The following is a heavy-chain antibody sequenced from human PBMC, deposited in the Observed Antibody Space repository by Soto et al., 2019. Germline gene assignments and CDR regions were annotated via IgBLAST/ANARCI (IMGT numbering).Heavy chain of an antibody. CDR3: ARDDYDSSGYYYVDY. V-gene: IGHV3-33*01. Sequence: GSLRLSCAASGFTFSSYGMHWVRQAPGKGLERVAVIWYDGSNKYYADSLKGRFTISRDNSKKTLYLQVNSLRAEDTAVYFCARDDYDSSGYYYVDYWGQGTLVTVSS. CDR1: GFTFSSYG. J-gene: IGHJ4*02. D-gene: IGHD3-22*01. CDR2: IWYDGSNK.